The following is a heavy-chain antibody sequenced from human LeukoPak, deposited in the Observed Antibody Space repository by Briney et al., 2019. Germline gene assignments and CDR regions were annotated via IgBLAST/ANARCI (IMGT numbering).Heavy chain of an antibody. V-gene: IGHV4-39*07. D-gene: IGHD4-17*01. CDR3: ARDLNHGDRFDY. CDR2: IYYSGST. CDR1: GGSISSSSYY. J-gene: IGHJ4*02. Sequence: PSETLSLTCTVSGGSISSSSYYWGWIRQPPGKGLEWIGSIYYSGSTYYNPSLKSRVTISVDTSKNQFSLKLSSVTAADTAVYYCARDLNHGDRFDYWGQGTLVTVSS.